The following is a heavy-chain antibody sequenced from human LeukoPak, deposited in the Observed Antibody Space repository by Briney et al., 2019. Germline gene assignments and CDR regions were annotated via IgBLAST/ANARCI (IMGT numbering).Heavy chain of an antibody. D-gene: IGHD5-18*01. CDR3: ARVISRGYSYGYVLVY. CDR1: GGTFSNYA. J-gene: IGHJ4*02. Sequence: ASVKVSCKASGGTFSNYAITWVRQAPGQGLEWMGWINPKSGGANYAQKFQGRVTMTRDTSISTAYMELSRLRSDDTVVYYCARVISRGYSYGYVLVYWGQGTLVTVSS. CDR2: INPKSGGA. V-gene: IGHV1-2*02.